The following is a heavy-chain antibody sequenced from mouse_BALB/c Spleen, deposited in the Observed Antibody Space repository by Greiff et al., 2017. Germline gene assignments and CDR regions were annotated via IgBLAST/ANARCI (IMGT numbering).Heavy chain of an antibody. Sequence: VQLQQSGAELVKPGASVKLSCKASGYTFTSYWMHWVKQRPGQGLEWIGEIDPSDSYTNYNQKFKGKATLTVDKSSSPAYMQLSSLTSEDTAVYYCARAVTGEKIDYWGQGTPLTVSS. J-gene: IGHJ2*01. CDR2: IDPSDSYT. CDR1: GYTFTSYW. V-gene: IGHV1-69*02. D-gene: IGHD2-13*01. CDR3: ARAVTGEKIDY.